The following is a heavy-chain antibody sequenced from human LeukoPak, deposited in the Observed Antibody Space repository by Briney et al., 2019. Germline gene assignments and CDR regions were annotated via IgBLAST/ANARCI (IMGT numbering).Heavy chain of an antibody. V-gene: IGHV3-23*01. CDR3: AKDVTPDSGWDLDY. J-gene: IGHJ4*02. D-gene: IGHD6-19*01. CDR2: ISDSGGST. Sequence: GGSLRLSCAASGFTFSNYVMSWVRQAPGKGLEWVSGISDSGGSTYYADSVKGRFTISRDNSKNTMYLQMNSLRAEDTAVYYCAKDVTPDSGWDLDYWGQGTLVTVSS. CDR1: GFTFSNYV.